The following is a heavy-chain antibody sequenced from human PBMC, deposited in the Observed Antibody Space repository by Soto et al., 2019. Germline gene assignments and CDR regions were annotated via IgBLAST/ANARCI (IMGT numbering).Heavy chain of an antibody. Sequence: GGSLRLSCAASGFTFSSYAMSWVRQAPGKGLEWVSAISGSGGSTYYADSVKGRFTISRDNSKNTLYLKMNSLRAEDTAVYYCAKVTGVGYSYGSGGKHYYYGMDVWGQGTTVTVSS. J-gene: IGHJ6*02. D-gene: IGHD5-18*01. CDR3: AKVTGVGYSYGSGGKHYYYGMDV. CDR1: GFTFSSYA. V-gene: IGHV3-23*01. CDR2: ISGSGGST.